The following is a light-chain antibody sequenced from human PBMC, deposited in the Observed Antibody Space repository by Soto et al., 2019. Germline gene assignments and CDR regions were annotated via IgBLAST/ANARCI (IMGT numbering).Light chain of an antibody. CDR2: AAS. Sequence: DIQITPSPSSLSASVGDKVTNTCRASQSISSYLNWYQQKPGKAPKLLIYAASSLQSGVPSRFSGSGSGTDFTLTISSLQPEDFATYYCQQSYSTPTWTFGQGTKV. CDR3: QQSYSTPTWT. CDR1: QSISSY. J-gene: IGKJ1*01. V-gene: IGKV1-39*01.